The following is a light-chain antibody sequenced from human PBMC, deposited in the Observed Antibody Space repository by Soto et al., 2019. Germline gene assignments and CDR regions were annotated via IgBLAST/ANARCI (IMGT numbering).Light chain of an antibody. Sequence: EIVLTQSPATLSLSPGERATLSCRASQRVSSYLAGYQQKPGQAPRLLIYDASNRATGIPARFSGSGSGTDFTLTISRLEPEDFAVYYCQQGGTFGQGTKVEIK. V-gene: IGKV3-11*01. CDR3: QQGGT. CDR1: QRVSSY. J-gene: IGKJ1*01. CDR2: DAS.